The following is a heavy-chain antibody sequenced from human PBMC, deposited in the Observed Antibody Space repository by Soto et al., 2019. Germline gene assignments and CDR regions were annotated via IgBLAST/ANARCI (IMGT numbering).Heavy chain of an antibody. CDR3: ARVFDTVTADY. CDR2: IYYSGST. J-gene: IGHJ4*02. Sequence: SETLSLTCPVSGGSISSYYWSWIRQPPGKGLEWIGYIYYSGSTNYNPSLKSRVTISVDTSKNQFSLKLSSVTAADTAVYYCARVFDTVTADYWGQGTLVTVSS. D-gene: IGHD4-17*01. V-gene: IGHV4-59*01. CDR1: GGSISSYY.